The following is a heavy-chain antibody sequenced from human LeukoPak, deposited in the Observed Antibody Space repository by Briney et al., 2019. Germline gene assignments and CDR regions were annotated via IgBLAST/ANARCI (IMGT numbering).Heavy chain of an antibody. CDR2: IRYDGSNK. CDR3: ALGFGSGSYYNSYYFDY. Sequence: GGSLRLSCAASGFTFSSYGMHWVRQAPGKGLEWVAFIRYDGSNKYYADSVKGRFTISRDNSKNTLYLQMNSLRAEDTAVYYCALGFGSGSYYNSYYFDYWGQGTLVTVSS. D-gene: IGHD3-10*01. V-gene: IGHV3-30*02. J-gene: IGHJ4*02. CDR1: GFTFSSYG.